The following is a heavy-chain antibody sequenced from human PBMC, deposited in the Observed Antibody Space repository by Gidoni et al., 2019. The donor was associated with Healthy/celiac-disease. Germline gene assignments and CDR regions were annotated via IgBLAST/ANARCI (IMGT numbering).Heavy chain of an antibody. CDR3: ARYCSGGSCYSTYSFDY. D-gene: IGHD2-15*01. J-gene: IGHJ4*02. Sequence: EVQLVGYGGGVVRHGGSMRLSFAAAGLTFDYYGMSWVRPAPRRGLGWVSGINWTCGITGYADSVKGRFTISRDNAKNSLYLPMNSLRAEATALYYCARYCSGGSCYSTYSFDYWGQGTLVTVSS. CDR2: INWTCGIT. CDR1: GLTFDYYG. V-gene: IGHV3-20*03.